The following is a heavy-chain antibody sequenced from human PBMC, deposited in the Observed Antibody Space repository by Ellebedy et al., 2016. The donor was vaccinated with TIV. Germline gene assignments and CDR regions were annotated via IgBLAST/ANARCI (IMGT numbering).Heavy chain of an antibody. J-gene: IGHJ5*02. CDR3: AHRGLDSSSWYGNWFDP. Sequence: SGPTLVNPTQTLTLTCTFSGFSLSTSGVGVGWIRQPPGKALEWLALIYWNDDKRYSPSLKSRLTITKDTSKNQVVLTMTNMDPVDTATYYCAHRGLDSSSWYGNWFDPWGQGTLVTVSS. CDR1: GFSLSTSGVG. V-gene: IGHV2-5*01. D-gene: IGHD6-13*01. CDR2: IYWNDDK.